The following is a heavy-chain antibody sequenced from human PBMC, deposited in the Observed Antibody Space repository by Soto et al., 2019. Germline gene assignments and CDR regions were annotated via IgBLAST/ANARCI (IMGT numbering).Heavy chain of an antibody. Sequence: ASVKVSCKASGYTFTSYGISWVRQAPGQGLEWMGWISAYNGNTNYAQKLQGRVTMTTDTSTSTAYMELRSLRSDDTAVYYCARDTPIQDCCHGNYYYAMDVWGQGTTVTGSS. V-gene: IGHV1-18*04. CDR1: GYTFTSYG. J-gene: IGHJ6*02. CDR2: ISAYNGNT. D-gene: IGHD2-21*02. CDR3: ARDTPIQDCCHGNYYYAMDV.